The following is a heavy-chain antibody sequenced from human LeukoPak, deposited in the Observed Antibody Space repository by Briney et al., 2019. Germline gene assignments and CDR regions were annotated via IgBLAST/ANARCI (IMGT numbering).Heavy chain of an antibody. V-gene: IGHV1-69*04. Sequence: ASVKVSCKASGGTFSSYAISWVRQAPGQGLEWMGRIIPILGIANYAQKFQGRVTMTRDTSISTAYMELSSLRSEDTAVYYCARPSELWYDYWGQGTLVAVSS. D-gene: IGHD3-10*01. CDR3: ARPSELWYDY. CDR2: IIPILGIA. CDR1: GGTFSSYA. J-gene: IGHJ4*02.